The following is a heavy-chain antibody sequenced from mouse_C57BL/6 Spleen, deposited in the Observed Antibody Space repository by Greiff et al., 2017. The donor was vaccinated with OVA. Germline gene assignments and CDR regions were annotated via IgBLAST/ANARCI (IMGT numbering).Heavy chain of an antibody. V-gene: IGHV5-6*01. Sequence: EVQGVESGGDLVKPGGSLKLSCAASGFTFSSYGMSWVRQTPDKRLEWVATICSGGSYTYYPDRVKGRFTISRDNAKYTLYLQMISLKSEDTAMYYCARQRGGPTTDYFDYWGQGTTLTVSS. CDR1: GFTFSSYG. D-gene: IGHD1-1*01. J-gene: IGHJ2*01. CDR3: ARQRGGPTTDYFDY. CDR2: ICSGGSYT.